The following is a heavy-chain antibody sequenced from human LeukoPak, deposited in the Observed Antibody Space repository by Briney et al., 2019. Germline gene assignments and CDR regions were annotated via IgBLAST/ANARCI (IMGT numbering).Heavy chain of an antibody. V-gene: IGHV3-21*01. J-gene: IGHJ6*04. CDR3: AELGITMIGGV. CDR1: GFTVSSNY. D-gene: IGHD3-10*02. Sequence: GGSLRLSCAASGFTVSSNYMSWVRQAPGKGLEWVSSITSSSSYIYYADSVKGRFTISRDNAKNSLYLQMNSLRAEDTAVYYCAELGITMIGGVWGKGTTVTISS. CDR2: ITSSSSYI.